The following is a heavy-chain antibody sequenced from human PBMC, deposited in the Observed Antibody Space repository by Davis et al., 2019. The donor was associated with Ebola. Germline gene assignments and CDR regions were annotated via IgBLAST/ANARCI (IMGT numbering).Heavy chain of an antibody. CDR2: MNPNSGNT. CDR1: GYTFTSYD. Sequence: AASVKVSCKASGYTFTSYDINWVRQATGQGLEWMGWMNPNSGNTGYAQKFQGRVTMTRDTSTSTVYMELSSLRSEDTAVYYCARGDRQGWLVIDYWGQGTLVTVSS. D-gene: IGHD6-19*01. CDR3: ARGDRQGWLVIDY. J-gene: IGHJ4*02. V-gene: IGHV1-8*01.